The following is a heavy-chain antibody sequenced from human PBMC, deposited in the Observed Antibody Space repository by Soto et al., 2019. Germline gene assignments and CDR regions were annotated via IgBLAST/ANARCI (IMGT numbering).Heavy chain of an antibody. CDR3: ARQIGVAGDQPPDY. CDR2: IYYSGST. CDR1: GGSISSYY. V-gene: IGHV4-59*01. Sequence: QVQLQESGPGLVKPSETLSLTCTVSGGSISSYYWSWIRQPPGKGLEWIGYIYYSGSTNYNPSLKSRVTISVDTSKNQFSLKLSSVTAADTAVYSCARQIGVAGDQPPDYWGQGTLVTVSS. J-gene: IGHJ4*02. D-gene: IGHD6-19*01.